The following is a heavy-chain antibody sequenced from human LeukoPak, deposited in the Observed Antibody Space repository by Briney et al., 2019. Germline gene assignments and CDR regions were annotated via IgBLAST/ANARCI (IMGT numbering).Heavy chain of an antibody. V-gene: IGHV4-38-2*01. CDR3: ARHVVGATLARRAFDI. CDR1: GYSISSGYY. CDR2: IYHSGST. D-gene: IGHD1-26*01. J-gene: IGHJ3*02. Sequence: SETLSLTCAVSGYSISSGYYWGWIRQPPGKGLEWFGSIYHSGSTYYNPSLKSRVTISVDTSKNQFSLKLSSVTAADTAVYYCARHVVGATLARRAFDIWGQGTMVTVSS.